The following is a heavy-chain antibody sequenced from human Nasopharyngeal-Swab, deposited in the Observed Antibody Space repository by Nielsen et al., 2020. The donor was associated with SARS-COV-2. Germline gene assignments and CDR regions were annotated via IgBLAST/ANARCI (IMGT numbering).Heavy chain of an antibody. CDR3: ARDGEVGAITGIDY. D-gene: IGHD1-26*01. CDR1: GFSFSTHA. J-gene: IGHJ4*02. V-gene: IGHV3-33*08. CDR2: IWYDGSNK. Sequence: GGSLRLSCAASGFSFSTHAMSWVRQAPGKGLEWVAVIWYDGSNKYYADSVKGRFTISRDNSKNTLYLQMNSLRAEDTAVYYCARDGEVGAITGIDYWGQGTLVTVSS.